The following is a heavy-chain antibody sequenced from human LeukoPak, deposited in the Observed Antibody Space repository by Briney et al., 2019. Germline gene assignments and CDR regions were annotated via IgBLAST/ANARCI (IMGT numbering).Heavy chain of an antibody. CDR1: GGSISSYY. D-gene: IGHD2-21*02. CDR2: IYSSGST. CDR3: AKVAVTGYNWFDP. Sequence: SETLSVTCTVSGGSISSYYWSWIRQPAGKGLEWIGRIYSSGSTNYNPSFQSRVTMSLDTSQSQFSLKLSSVPAADTAVYYCAKVAVTGYNWFDPWGQGTLVTVSS. J-gene: IGHJ5*02. V-gene: IGHV4-4*07.